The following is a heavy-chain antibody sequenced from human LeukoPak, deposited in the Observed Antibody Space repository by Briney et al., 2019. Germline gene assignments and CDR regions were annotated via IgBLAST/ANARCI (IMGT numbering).Heavy chain of an antibody. Sequence: GGSLRLSCAASGFTFSTYSMNWVRQAPGKGLEWVSSISSSGRYIYYADSVEGRFTVSRDNAENSLYLQMNSLRVEDTAVYYCARAHHASGSYYVYWGQGTLVTVSS. CDR1: GFTFSTYS. CDR3: ARAHHASGSYYVY. CDR2: ISSSGRYI. J-gene: IGHJ4*02. D-gene: IGHD3-10*01. V-gene: IGHV3-21*01.